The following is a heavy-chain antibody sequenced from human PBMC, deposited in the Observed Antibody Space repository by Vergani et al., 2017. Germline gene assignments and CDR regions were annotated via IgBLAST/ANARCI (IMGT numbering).Heavy chain of an antibody. Sequence: QVQLVQSGAEVKQPGASVKVSCKASGYTFTSYYIDWVRQATGQGLEWMGWMNPNSGNTGYAQKFQGRVTITRNTSISTAYMELSSLRSEDTAVYYCARRGSRLGYCSSASCYGGGSYCHGMDVWGQGTTVTVSS. CDR1: GYTFTSYY. CDR3: ARRGSRLGYCSSASCYGGGSYCHGMDV. J-gene: IGHJ6*02. D-gene: IGHD2-2*01. CDR2: MNPNSGNT. V-gene: IGHV1-8*03.